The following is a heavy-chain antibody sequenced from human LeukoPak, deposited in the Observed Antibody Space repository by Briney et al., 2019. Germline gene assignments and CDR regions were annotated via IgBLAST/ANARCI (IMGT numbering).Heavy chain of an antibody. CDR3: ARLSAYYYGSYFYYYMDV. J-gene: IGHJ6*03. CDR2: ISRSSNNI. CDR1: GFTFSSYS. Sequence: PGGSLRLSCAASGFTFSSYSMNWVRQAPGKGLEWVSSISRSSNNIYYADSVKGRFTISRDNAKNSLYLQMNSLRAEDTALYYCARLSAYYYGSYFYYYMDVWGKGTTVTVSS. V-gene: IGHV3-21*01. D-gene: IGHD3-10*01.